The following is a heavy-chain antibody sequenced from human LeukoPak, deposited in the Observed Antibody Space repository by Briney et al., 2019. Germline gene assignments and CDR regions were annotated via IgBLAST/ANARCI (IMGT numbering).Heavy chain of an antibody. J-gene: IGHJ4*02. CDR2: ISGSGGST. D-gene: IGHD2-2*01. V-gene: IGHV3-23*01. Sequence: GGSLRLSCAASGFTFSSYAMSWVRQAPGKGLEWVSAISGSGGSTYYADSVKGRFTISRDNSKNTLYLQMNSLRAEDTAVYYCAKGGLSIFYFDIVVVPAATPLDYWGQGTLVTVSS. CDR3: AKGGLSIFYFDIVVVPAATPLDY. CDR1: GFTFSSYA.